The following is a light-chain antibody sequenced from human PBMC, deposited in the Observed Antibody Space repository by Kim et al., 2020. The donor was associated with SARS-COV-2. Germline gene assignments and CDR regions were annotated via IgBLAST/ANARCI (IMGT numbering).Light chain of an antibody. Sequence: PVSILGRSSQRLVHSNRDTYLSWRLQRPGQPPRRLISQGSNRFSGVPDTFSGSGAGTDFTLKINRVEAEDVGIYCCMQSTQFPRTFGQGTKVDI. CDR1: QRLVHSNRDTY. J-gene: IGKJ1*01. CDR3: MQSTQFPRT. CDR2: QGS. V-gene: IGKV2-24*01.